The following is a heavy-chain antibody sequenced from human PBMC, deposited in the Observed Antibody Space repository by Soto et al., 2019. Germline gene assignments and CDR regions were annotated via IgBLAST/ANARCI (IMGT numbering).Heavy chain of an antibody. D-gene: IGHD3-22*01. Sequence: SQTLSLTCAISGDSVSSNSAAWNWIRQSPSRGLEWLGRTYYRSKWYNDYAVSVKSRITINPDTSKNQFSLQLNSVTPEDTAVYYCAREAYYYDSRGYLSPLYAFDIWGQGTMVTVSS. CDR1: GDSVSSNSAA. CDR2: TYYRSKWYN. V-gene: IGHV6-1*01. CDR3: AREAYYYDSRGYLSPLYAFDI. J-gene: IGHJ3*02.